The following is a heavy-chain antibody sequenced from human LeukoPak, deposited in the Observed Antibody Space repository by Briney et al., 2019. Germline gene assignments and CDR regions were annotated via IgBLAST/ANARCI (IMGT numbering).Heavy chain of an antibody. V-gene: IGHV4-30-4*02. D-gene: IGHD4-17*01. CDR1: GGSISSGDYY. Sequence: SETLSLTCTVSGGSISSGDYYWSWIRQPPGKGLEWIGYIYYSGSTYYNPSLKSRVTISVDTSKNQFSLKLSSVTAADTAVYYCARGRHGRDYGDYEGWGQGTLVTVSS. J-gene: IGHJ4*02. CDR2: IYYSGST. CDR3: ARGRHGRDYGDYEG.